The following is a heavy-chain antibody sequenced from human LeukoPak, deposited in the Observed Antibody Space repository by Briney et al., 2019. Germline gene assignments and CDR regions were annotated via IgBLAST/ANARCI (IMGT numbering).Heavy chain of an antibody. D-gene: IGHD6-13*01. Sequence: ASVKVSCKASGYTFTVYYMHWVRQAPGQGLEWMGWINPNSGGTNYAQKFQGRVTMTRDTSISTAYMELSRLRSDDTAVYYCARDFKVRWAAAGTVYFQHWGQGTLVTVPS. V-gene: IGHV1-2*02. J-gene: IGHJ1*01. CDR2: INPNSGGT. CDR3: ARDFKVRWAAAGTVYFQH. CDR1: GYTFTVYY.